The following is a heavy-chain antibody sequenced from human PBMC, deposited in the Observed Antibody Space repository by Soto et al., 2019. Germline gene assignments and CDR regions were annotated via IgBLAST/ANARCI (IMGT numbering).Heavy chain of an antibody. CDR1: GFTFSSYS. D-gene: IGHD6-13*01. CDR2: IRSSSSSI. Sequence: HPGGSLRLSCAASGFTFSSYSMNWVRQAPGKGLEWVSYIRSSSSSIYYADSLKGRFTISRDNAKNSLYLQMNSLRDEDTAVYYCARGGGEYSSSWYPYYFDYWGQGTLVTVSS. V-gene: IGHV3-48*02. CDR3: ARGGGEYSSSWYPYYFDY. J-gene: IGHJ4*02.